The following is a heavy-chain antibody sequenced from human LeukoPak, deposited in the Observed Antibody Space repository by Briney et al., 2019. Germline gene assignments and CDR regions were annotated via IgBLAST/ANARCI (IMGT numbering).Heavy chain of an antibody. J-gene: IGHJ4*02. D-gene: IGHD2-15*01. V-gene: IGHV3-21*01. CDR3: ARSSSGVYIQ. CDR1: GFTFSSYS. CDR2: IGSSGGFI. Sequence: GGSLRLSCAASGFTFSSYSMNWVRQAPGKGLEWVSSIGSSGGFIYYADSVKGRFTISRDNAKNSLYLQMDSLRAEDTAVYYCARSSSGVYIQWGQGTLVTVSS.